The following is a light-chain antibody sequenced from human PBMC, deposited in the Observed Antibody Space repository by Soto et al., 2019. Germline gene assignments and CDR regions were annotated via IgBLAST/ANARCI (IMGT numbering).Light chain of an antibody. CDR3: QQRGDWPPS. J-gene: IGKJ3*01. V-gene: IGKV3-11*01. CDR1: QSVRTY. Sequence: EIVLTQSPATLSLSPGERATLSCRASQSVRTYLAWYQQKPGQVPRLLIYDASNRAAGIPARFSGSGSGTDFTLTISSLEPEDFALYFCQQRGDWPPSFGPGTKVDI. CDR2: DAS.